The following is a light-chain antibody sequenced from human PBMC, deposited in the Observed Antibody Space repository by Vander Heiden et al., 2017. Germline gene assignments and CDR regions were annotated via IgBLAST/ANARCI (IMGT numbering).Light chain of an antibody. CDR2: DAS. Sequence: EIALTQSPATLSLPPGERATLSCRASQSVSSYLAWYQQKPGQAPRLLIYDASNRATGIPARFSGSGSGTDFTLTISSLEPEDFAVYYCQQRSNWPPTFGGGTKVEIK. J-gene: IGKJ4*01. CDR1: QSVSSY. V-gene: IGKV3-11*01. CDR3: QQRSNWPPT.